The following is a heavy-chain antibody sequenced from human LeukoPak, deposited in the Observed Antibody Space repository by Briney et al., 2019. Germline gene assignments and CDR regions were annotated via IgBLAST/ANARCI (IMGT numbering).Heavy chain of an antibody. Sequence: SVTVSCTASGGTFSIYAISWVRQAPGQGLEWMGGIIPIFGTANNAQKFQGRVTITADESTSTAYMELSSLRSEDTAVYYCARAVDATGVSWFDPWGQGTLVTVSS. CDR3: ARAVDATGVSWFDP. D-gene: IGHD2-15*01. V-gene: IGHV1-69*01. CDR2: IIPIFGTA. J-gene: IGHJ5*02. CDR1: GGTFSIYA.